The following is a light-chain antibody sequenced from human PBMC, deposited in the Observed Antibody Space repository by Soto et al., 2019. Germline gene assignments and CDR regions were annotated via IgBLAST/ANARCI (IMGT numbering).Light chain of an antibody. CDR2: DES. Sequence: EFVLTQSPGTLSLSPGERATLSCRASQTVRNNYLAWYQQKPGQALRLLIYDESSRATGIPDRFSGGGSGTDFTLTISRLEPEDFAVYYCQQFSSYPLTFGGGTKVEIK. J-gene: IGKJ4*01. CDR3: QQFSSYPLT. CDR1: QTVRNNY. V-gene: IGKV3-20*01.